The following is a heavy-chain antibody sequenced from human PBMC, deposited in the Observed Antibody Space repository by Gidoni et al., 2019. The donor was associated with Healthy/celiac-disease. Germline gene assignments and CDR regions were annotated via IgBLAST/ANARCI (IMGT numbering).Heavy chain of an antibody. D-gene: IGHD6-19*01. J-gene: IGHJ4*02. Sequence: EVQLVESGGGLVQPGGSLRLSCAASGFTFSSYWLSWVRQAPGKGLEGVANIKQDGSENYYVDSVKGRFTISRDNAKNSLYLQMNSLRAEDTAVYYCARVYRGWYFYFDYWGQGTLVTVSS. CDR2: IKQDGSEN. V-gene: IGHV3-7*03. CDR1: GFTFSSYW. CDR3: ARVYRGWYFYFDY.